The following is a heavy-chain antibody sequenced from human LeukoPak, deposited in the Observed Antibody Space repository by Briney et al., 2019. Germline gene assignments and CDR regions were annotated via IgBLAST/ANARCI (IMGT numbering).Heavy chain of an antibody. Sequence: GGSLRLSCAASGFPFSNYWMHWVRQAPGKGLLWVSRINTDGSSTSYADSVKGRFTITRDNAKNMVYLQMNSLRGEDTAVYYCARENFDPWGQGTQVTVSS. CDR3: ARENFDP. V-gene: IGHV3-74*01. J-gene: IGHJ5*02. CDR2: INTDGSST. CDR1: GFPFSNYW.